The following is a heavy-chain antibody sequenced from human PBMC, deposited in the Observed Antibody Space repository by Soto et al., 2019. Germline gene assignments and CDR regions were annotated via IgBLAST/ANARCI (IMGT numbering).Heavy chain of an antibody. J-gene: IGHJ6*02. CDR1: GASISSGGSS. CDR2: IYHSGIT. CDR3: ARGLAVRGSYGLDV. Sequence: QLQLQESGSGLVKPSQTLSLTCAVSGASISSGGSSWSWIRQAPGTGLEWIGYIYHSGITNYNPSLKSRVTISVDKSQNPFSLSLSFVHAADTAVYYCARGLAVRGSYGLDVWGQGTTVTVSS. V-gene: IGHV4-30-2*01. D-gene: IGHD3-10*01.